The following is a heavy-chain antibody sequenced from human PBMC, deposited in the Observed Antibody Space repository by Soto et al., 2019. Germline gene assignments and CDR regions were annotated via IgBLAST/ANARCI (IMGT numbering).Heavy chain of an antibody. Sequence: SETLSLTCTVSGGSMIDYYWTWIRQPAGKGLEWIGRIFSSGSTKYNPSLKSRVTMSVDTSKNQFSLMLSPMPAADTAVYYCASRRSVGGAYIHYYWVDYYYGMDVWGQGTTVTAP. CDR3: ASRRSVGGAYIHYYWVDYYYGMDV. V-gene: IGHV4-4*07. J-gene: IGHJ6*02. D-gene: IGHD3-22*01. CDR1: GGSMIDYY. CDR2: IFSSGST.